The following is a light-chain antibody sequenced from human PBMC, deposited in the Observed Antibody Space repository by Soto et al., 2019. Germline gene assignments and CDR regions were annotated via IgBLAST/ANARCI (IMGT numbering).Light chain of an antibody. V-gene: IGKV1-5*01. J-gene: IGKJ3*01. CDR2: DAS. CDR3: QQRET. Sequence: DIQMTQSPSTLSASVGDRVTITCRASQSISSWLAWYQQKPGKAPKLLIYDASRLESGVPSRFSGSVSGTEFTLTITSLQPDDFATYYCQQRETFGPGTKVDIK. CDR1: QSISSW.